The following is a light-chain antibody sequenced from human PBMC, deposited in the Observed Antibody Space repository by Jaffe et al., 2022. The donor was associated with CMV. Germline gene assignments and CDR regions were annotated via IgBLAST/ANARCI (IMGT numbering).Light chain of an antibody. V-gene: IGKV3-11*01. CDR3: QQRSNWPPYT. CDR2: DAS. J-gene: IGKJ2*01. CDR1: QSVNTS. Sequence: EIVLTQSPATLSLSPGERATLSCRASQSVNTSLAWYQQRPGQAPRLLIYDASKRAIGIPARFSGSGSGTDFTLTVSSLEPEDFAVYFCQQRSNWPPYTFGQGTKLAIK.